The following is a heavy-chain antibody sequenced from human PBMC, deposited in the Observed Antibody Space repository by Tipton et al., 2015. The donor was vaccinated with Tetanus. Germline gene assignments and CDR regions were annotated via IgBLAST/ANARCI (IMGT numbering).Heavy chain of an antibody. J-gene: IGHJ6*02. CDR2: ISGNGRRT. Sequence: SGFTLKGYYMSWVRQAPGKGLEWVSMISGNGRRTIYADSVKGRFTTSRDSSENTLYLQMNSLTAADTAVYYCARSITQGPGWYYGMDVWGQGTTVTVSS. V-gene: IGHV3-23*01. CDR3: ARSITQGPGWYYGMDV. CDR1: GFTLKGYY. D-gene: IGHD1-14*01.